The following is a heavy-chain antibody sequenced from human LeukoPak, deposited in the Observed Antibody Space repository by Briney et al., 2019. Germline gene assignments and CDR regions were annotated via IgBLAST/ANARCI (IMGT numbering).Heavy chain of an antibody. CDR2: ISAYNGNT. CDR3: AREGSFWFDWLGGYYFDY. CDR1: GYTFTSYG. V-gene: IGHV1-18*04. J-gene: IGHJ4*02. Sequence: ASVTVSCKASGYTFTSYGISWVRQAPGQGLEWMGWISAYNGNTNYAQKLQGRVTMTTDTSTSTAYMELRSLRSDDTAVYYCAREGSFWFDWLGGYYFDYWGQGTLVTVSS. D-gene: IGHD3-9*01.